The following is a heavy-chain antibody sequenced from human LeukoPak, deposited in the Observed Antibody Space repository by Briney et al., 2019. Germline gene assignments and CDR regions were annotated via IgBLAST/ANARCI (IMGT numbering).Heavy chain of an antibody. V-gene: IGHV3-33*01. CDR3: ARDPYSSGRIDY. CDR1: GFTFSSYG. D-gene: IGHD6-19*01. Sequence: SGGSLRLSCAASGFTFSSYGMHWVRQAPGKGLEWVAVIWYDGSNKYYADSVKGRFTISRDNSKNTLYLQMNSLRAEGTAVYYCARDPYSSGRIDYWGQGTLVTVSS. J-gene: IGHJ4*02. CDR2: IWYDGSNK.